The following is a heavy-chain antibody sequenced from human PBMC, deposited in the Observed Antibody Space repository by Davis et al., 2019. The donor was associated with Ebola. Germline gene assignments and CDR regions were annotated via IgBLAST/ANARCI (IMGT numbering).Heavy chain of an antibody. Sequence: GESLKISCAASGFTFSSYGMHWVRQAPGKGLEWVAVISYDGSSKYYADSVKGRFTISRDYSKNTLYLQMNSLRTEDTAVYYCARDLGTVTTSEVFDYWGQGILVTVSS. CDR3: ARDLGTVTTSEVFDY. J-gene: IGHJ4*02. V-gene: IGHV3-30*03. CDR1: GFTFSSYG. CDR2: ISYDGSSK. D-gene: IGHD4-17*01.